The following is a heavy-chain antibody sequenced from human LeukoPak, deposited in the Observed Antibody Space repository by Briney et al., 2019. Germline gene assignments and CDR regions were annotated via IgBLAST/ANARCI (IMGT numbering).Heavy chain of an antibody. V-gene: IGHV3-30-3*01. D-gene: IGHD6-13*01. J-gene: IGHJ4*02. Sequence: GSLRLSCSASGFTFSTYAMHWVRQAPGKGLEWVAVISDSGTKKYYADSVKGRFTLSRDNSKNMLYLQMNSLRVEDTAVYYCARDQVGGAVDYWGQGTLVTVSS. CDR3: ARDQVGGAVDY. CDR1: GFTFSTYA. CDR2: ISDSGTKK.